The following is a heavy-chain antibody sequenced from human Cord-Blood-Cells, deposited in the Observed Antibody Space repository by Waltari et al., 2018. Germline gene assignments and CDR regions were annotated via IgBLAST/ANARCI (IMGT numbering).Heavy chain of an antibody. V-gene: IGHV1-69*08. J-gene: IGHJ4*02. Sequence: QVQLVQSGAEVKKPGSSVKVSCKASGGTFSSYTISWVRQAPGQGLEWMGRIIPVLGIANCAQKFQCRVTITADKSTSTAYMERSSLRSEDTAVYYCARDRAVGYSGYGFDYWGQGTLVTVSS. CDR1: GGTFSSYT. CDR3: ARDRAVGYSGYGFDY. D-gene: IGHD5-12*01. CDR2: IIPVLGIA.